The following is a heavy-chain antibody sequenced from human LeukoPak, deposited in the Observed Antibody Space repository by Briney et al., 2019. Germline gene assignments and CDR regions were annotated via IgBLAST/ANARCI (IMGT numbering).Heavy chain of an antibody. CDR2: IKQDGSEK. CDR1: GFTFSSYS. V-gene: IGHV3-7*01. D-gene: IGHD6-19*01. CDR3: ASFRGWHWYFDL. Sequence: GGSLGLSCAASGFTFSSYSVNWVRQAPGKGLEWVANIKQDGSEKYYVDSVKGRFTISRDNAKNSLYLQMNSLRAEDTAVYYCASFRGWHWYFDLWGRGTLVTVSS. J-gene: IGHJ2*01.